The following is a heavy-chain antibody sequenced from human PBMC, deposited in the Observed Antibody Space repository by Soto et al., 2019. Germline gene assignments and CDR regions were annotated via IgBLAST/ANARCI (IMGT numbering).Heavy chain of an antibody. D-gene: IGHD5-12*01. J-gene: IGHJ4*02. Sequence: QVQLQESGPGLVKPSQTLSLTCTVSVGSISRGISYWNWIRQPPGKGLEWLGYIYDRENTYYNPYRKSRVTIALATSKNQFSLKLSSVTAADTAVDYCARDGYNLEIDQCGQRTLVTFSS. CDR3: ARDGYNLEIDQ. CDR2: IYDRENT. V-gene: IGHV4-31*03. CDR1: VGSISRGISY.